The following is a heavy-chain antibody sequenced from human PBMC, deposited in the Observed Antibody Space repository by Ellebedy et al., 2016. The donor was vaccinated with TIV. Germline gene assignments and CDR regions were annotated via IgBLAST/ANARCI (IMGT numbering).Heavy chain of an antibody. D-gene: IGHD2-2*03. CDR3: ASGSHGYCSSTSCYSYFDY. CDR2: IYPGDSDT. J-gene: IGHJ4*02. CDR1: GYSFTSYW. Sequence: KVSCKGSGYSFTSYWIGWVRQMPGKGLEWMGIIYPGDSDTRYSPSFQGQVTISADQSISTAYLKWSSLNASDTAMYYCASGSHGYCSSTSCYSYFDYWGQGTLVTVSS. V-gene: IGHV5-51*01.